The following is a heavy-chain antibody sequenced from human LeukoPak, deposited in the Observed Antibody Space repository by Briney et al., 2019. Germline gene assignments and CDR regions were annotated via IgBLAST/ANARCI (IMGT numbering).Heavy chain of an antibody. Sequence: SETLSLTCAVSGGSISSGGYSWSWIRQPPGKGLEWIGYIYHSGSTYYNPSLKSRVTISVDRSKNQFSLKLSSVTAADTAVYYCATSSGYYYAPTREIDYWGQGTLVTVSS. CDR2: IYHSGST. D-gene: IGHD3-22*01. CDR1: GGSISSGGYS. V-gene: IGHV4-30-2*01. J-gene: IGHJ4*02. CDR3: ATSSGYYYAPTREIDY.